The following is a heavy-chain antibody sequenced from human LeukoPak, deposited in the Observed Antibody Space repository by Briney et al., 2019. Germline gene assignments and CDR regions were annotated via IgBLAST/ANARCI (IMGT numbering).Heavy chain of an antibody. CDR1: EFTFSSFA. Sequence: PGGSLRLSCAASEFTFSSFAMSWVRQPPGKGLEWVSTISSSGGSTFYAESVEGRFTISRDNNENTLYLQMNSLRVEDTAVYYCARAAQVTGRPNLGGHFDYWGQGTLVTVSS. CDR3: ARAAQVTGRPNLGGHFDY. CDR2: ISSSGGST. V-gene: IGHV3-23*01. J-gene: IGHJ4*02. D-gene: IGHD6-6*01.